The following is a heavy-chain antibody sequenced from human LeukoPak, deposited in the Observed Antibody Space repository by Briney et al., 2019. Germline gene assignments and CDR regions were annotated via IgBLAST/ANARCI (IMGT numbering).Heavy chain of an antibody. J-gene: IGHJ4*02. V-gene: IGHV4-34*01. Sequence: SETLSLTCAVYGGPFSGYYWSWIRQPPGKGLEWIGEINHSGSTNYNPSLKSRVTISVDTSKNQFSLKLSSVTAADTAVYYCARGGNYNYFDYWGQGTLVTVSS. D-gene: IGHD3-22*01. CDR3: ARGGNYNYFDY. CDR2: INHSGST. CDR1: GGPFSGYY.